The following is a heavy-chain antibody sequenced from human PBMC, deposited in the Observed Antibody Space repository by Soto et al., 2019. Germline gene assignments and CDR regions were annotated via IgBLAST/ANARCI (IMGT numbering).Heavy chain of an antibody. V-gene: IGHV5-51*07. CDR1: GYSFTSYW. D-gene: IGHD6-13*01. CDR2: IYPGDSHT. J-gene: IGHJ6*02. CDR3: ARTSAAGKYYYGMDV. Sequence: RESLKISCKGSGYSFTSYWIGWVHQMHGKGLEWMGIIYPGDSHTKYSPSFQGQVTISADKSISTAYLQWSSLKASDTAMYYCARTSAAGKYYYGMDVWGQGTTVTVSS.